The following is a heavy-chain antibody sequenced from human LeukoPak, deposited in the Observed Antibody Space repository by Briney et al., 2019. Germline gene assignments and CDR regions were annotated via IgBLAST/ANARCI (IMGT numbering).Heavy chain of an antibody. CDR2: ISSSSSTI. CDR3: AKQAPSGTYYLLDS. V-gene: IGHV3-48*01. Sequence: PGGSLRLSCAASGFTFSSYSMNWVRQAPGKGLEWVSYISSSSSTIYYADSVQGRFTISRDNSKNTLYLQMNGLRAEDTAVYYCAKQAPSGTYYLLDSWGQGTLVTVFS. D-gene: IGHD1-26*01. CDR1: GFTFSSYS. J-gene: IGHJ4*02.